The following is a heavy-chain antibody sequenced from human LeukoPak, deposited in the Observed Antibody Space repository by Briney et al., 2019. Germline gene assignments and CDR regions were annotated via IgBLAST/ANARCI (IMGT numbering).Heavy chain of an antibody. D-gene: IGHD1-26*01. J-gene: IGHJ4*02. CDR2: ISSGGNYI. CDR3: ARNALGAGYYFDY. V-gene: IGHV3-21*01. CDR1: GFTFSTYS. Sequence: GGSLRLSCAASGFTFSTYSVNWVRQAPGKGLEWVSSISSGGNYIYYADSVKGRFTISRDNAKNSLYLQMNSLRAEDTAVYYCARNALGAGYYFDYWGQGTLVTVSS.